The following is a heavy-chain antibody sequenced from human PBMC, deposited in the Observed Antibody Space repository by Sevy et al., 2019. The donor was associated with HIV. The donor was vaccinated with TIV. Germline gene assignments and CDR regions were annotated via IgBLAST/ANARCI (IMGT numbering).Heavy chain of an antibody. V-gene: IGHV1-18*04. Sequence: ASVKVSCKASGYIFSGYYFYWVRQAPGQGLELMGWISTLNVNTNNAQKFQGRVTMTTDTSTGTASMELRSLRSDDTAVYYCARDDCSSLSCHGSLLYWGQGTLVTVSS. CDR1: GYIFSGYY. CDR3: ARDDCSSLSCHGSLLY. D-gene: IGHD2-2*01. J-gene: IGHJ4*02. CDR2: ISTLNVNT.